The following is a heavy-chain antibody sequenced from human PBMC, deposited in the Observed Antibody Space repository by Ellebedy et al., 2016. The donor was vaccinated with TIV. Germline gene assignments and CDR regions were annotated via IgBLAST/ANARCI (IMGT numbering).Heavy chain of an antibody. J-gene: IGHJ6*02. D-gene: IGHD2-15*01. CDR2: IYHSGST. V-gene: IGHV4-38-2*02. CDR1: GYSISSGYY. Sequence: SETLSLXXTVSGYSISSGYYWGWIRQPPGKGLEWIGSIYHSGSTYYNPSLKSRVTISVDTSKNQFSLKLSSVTAADTAVYYCAKDPAAFVGNYYYYGMDVWGQGTTVTVSS. CDR3: AKDPAAFVGNYYYYGMDV.